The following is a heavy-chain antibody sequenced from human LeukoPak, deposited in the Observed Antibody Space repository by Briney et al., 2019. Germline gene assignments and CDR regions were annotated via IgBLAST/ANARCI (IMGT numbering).Heavy chain of an antibody. CDR2: IYHSGST. CDR3: ARHGVVATIDFDY. CDR1: GFLFSNFW. V-gene: IGHV4-4*02. D-gene: IGHD5-12*01. J-gene: IGHJ4*02. Sequence: GSLRLSCAASGFLFSNFWMGWVRQAPGKGLEWIGEIYHSGSTNYNPSLKSRVTISVDKSKNQFSLKLSSVTAADTAVYYCARHGVVATIDFDYWGQGTLVTVSS.